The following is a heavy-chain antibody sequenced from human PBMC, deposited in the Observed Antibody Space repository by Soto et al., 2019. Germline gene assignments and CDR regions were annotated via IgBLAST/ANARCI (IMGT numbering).Heavy chain of an antibody. J-gene: IGHJ4*02. CDR3: ARLTKGTSSYGYVAY. V-gene: IGHV4-59*05. D-gene: IGHD5-18*01. CDR2: AYYSGNT. CDR1: GGSISSNY. Sequence: PSETLSLTCTVSGGSISSNYWTWIRQPPGKGLEWIGSAYYSGNTYYTPSLKSRVTISVDTSKNQFSLRLSSVTAADTASYYCARLTKGTSSYGYVAYWGQGTPVTVSS.